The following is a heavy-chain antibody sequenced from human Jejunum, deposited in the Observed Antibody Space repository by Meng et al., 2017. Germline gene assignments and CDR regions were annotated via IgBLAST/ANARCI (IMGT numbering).Heavy chain of an antibody. V-gene: IGHV5-51*01. Sequence: GGSLRLSCKGSGYSFTSYWIGWVRQMPGKDLEWMGIIYPGDSRIRYSPSFQGQVTLSVDKSISTAYLQWSRLKASDTAMYYCARLDDSKHYYYVGFDYWGQGTLVTVSS. D-gene: IGHD3-22*01. CDR3: ARLDDSKHYYYVGFDY. J-gene: IGHJ4*02. CDR1: GYSFTSYW. CDR2: IYPGDSRI.